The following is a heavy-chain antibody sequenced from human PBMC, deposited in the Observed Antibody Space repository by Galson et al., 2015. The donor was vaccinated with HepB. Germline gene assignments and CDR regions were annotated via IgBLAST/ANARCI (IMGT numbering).Heavy chain of an antibody. CDR3: ARDLTGFNWFDP. CDR1: GFTLSDYA. Sequence: SLRLSCAAFGFTLSDYAVHWVRQAPGKGLEWVAVISYDGSNGSNKYYTDSVKGRFTISRDYSRNTVYLQMNSLRAEDTAVYYCARDLTGFNWFDPWGQGTLVTVSS. CDR2: ISYDGSNGSNK. D-gene: IGHD1-20*01. V-gene: IGHV3-30*04. J-gene: IGHJ5*02.